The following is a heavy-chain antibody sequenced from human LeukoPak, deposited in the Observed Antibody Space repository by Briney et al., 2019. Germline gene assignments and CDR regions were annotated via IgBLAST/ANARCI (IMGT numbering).Heavy chain of an antibody. Sequence: SETLSLTCTVSGGSVSSGSYYWSWIRQPPGKGLEWIGYIYYSGSTNYNPSLKSRVTISVDTSKNQFSLKLYSVTASDTAVYYCARHTDSMVDFDNWGQGTLVTVSS. CDR1: GGSVSSGSYY. CDR3: ARHTDSMVDFDN. V-gene: IGHV4-61*01. D-gene: IGHD2-15*01. CDR2: IYYSGST. J-gene: IGHJ4*02.